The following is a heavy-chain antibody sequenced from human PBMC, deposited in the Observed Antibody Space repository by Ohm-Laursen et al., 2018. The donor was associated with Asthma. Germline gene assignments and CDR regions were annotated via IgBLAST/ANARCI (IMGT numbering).Heavy chain of an antibody. D-gene: IGHD2/OR15-2a*01. CDR3: ARGFPALNYFDY. CDR2: IYHSVST. J-gene: IGHJ4*02. V-gene: IGHV4-31*02. Sequence: TLSLTCTVSGGSISSGGYYWSWIRQHPGKGLKWIGYIYHSVSTYYSPSLKSRVAISGDTSKNQFSLKLSSVTAADTAVYYCARGFPALNYFDYWGQGTLVTVSS. CDR1: GGSISSGGYY.